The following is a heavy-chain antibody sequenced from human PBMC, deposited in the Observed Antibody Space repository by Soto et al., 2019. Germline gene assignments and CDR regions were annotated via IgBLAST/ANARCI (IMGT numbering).Heavy chain of an antibody. CDR1: GSSLTSYW. Sequence: PAESQNISCNGSGSSLTSYWTGWGSQMPWKGREWMGIIYPGDSDTRYSPSFQGQVTISADKSISTAYLQWSSLKASDTAMYYCARREGIAATIPLLSYYFDYWGQGTLVTVSS. V-gene: IGHV5-51*03. D-gene: IGHD6-13*01. CDR3: ARREGIAATIPLLSYYFDY. J-gene: IGHJ4*02. CDR2: IYPGDSDT.